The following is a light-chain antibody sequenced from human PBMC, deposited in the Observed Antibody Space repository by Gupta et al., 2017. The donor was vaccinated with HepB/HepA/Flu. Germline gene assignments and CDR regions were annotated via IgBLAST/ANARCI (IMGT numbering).Light chain of an antibody. CDR3: QSYDSSLSGYYV. CDR2: GNS. CDR1: RPNIGAGYD. Sequence: QSVLTQPPSVSGAPAQRVTLPCTGSRPNIGAGYDVHWYQQLPGTAPKLLIYGNSNRPSGVPDRFSDSKSGTSASLAITGLQAEDEADYYCQSYDSSLSGYYVFGTGTKVTVL. V-gene: IGLV1-40*01. J-gene: IGLJ1*01.